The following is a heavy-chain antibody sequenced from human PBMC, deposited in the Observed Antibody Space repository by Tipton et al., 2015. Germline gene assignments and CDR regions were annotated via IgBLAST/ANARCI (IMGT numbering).Heavy chain of an antibody. V-gene: IGHV1-69*01. J-gene: IGHJ3*02. Sequence: QLVQSGAEVKKPGSSVKVSCKASGGTFTSYVISWVRQAPGQGLEWMGGIVPISGAANYAQKFQGRVTITADESTKTAYMELTSLRSEDTAVYYCAKTKLYYDFWSGNPGSFAIWGPGTRVTVSS. CDR2: IVPISGAA. D-gene: IGHD3-3*01. CDR3: AKTKLYYDFWSGNPGSFAI. CDR1: GGTFTSYV.